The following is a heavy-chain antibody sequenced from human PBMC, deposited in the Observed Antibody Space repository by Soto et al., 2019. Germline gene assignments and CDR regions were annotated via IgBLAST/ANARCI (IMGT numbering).Heavy chain of an antibody. CDR3: ARVTPTGYDINAHFDF. CDR2: ISYHGTII. V-gene: IGHV3-30-3*01. Sequence: QVQLVESGGGVVQPGRSLRLSCVASGFTFNSYAMHWVRLAPGKGLDWVASISYHGTIIYYADSVKGRFTISRDNSKNTLYLQMNSVRADDTAVYFCARVTPTGYDINAHFDFWGQGTLVTVSS. J-gene: IGHJ4*02. CDR1: GFTFNSYA. D-gene: IGHD2-15*01.